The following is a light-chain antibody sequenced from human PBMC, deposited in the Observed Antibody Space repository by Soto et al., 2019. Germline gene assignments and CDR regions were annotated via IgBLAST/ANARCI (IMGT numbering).Light chain of an antibody. CDR3: QHYDSYSEE. CDR1: QTISSW. V-gene: IGKV1-5*03. J-gene: IGKJ1*01. CDR2: KAS. Sequence: DLQLTTSPYFLSSSVLKISPNTDLASQTISSWLAWYQQKPGKAPKLLIYKASTLKSGVQPRFSGSGSVTELNLTISSLQPDDFATYYCQHYDSYSEEFGEGTKVDIK.